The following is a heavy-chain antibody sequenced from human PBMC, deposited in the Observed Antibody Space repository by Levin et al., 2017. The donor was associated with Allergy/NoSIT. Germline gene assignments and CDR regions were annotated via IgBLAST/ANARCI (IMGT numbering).Heavy chain of an antibody. V-gene: IGHV3-21*01. J-gene: IGHJ3*02. CDR1: GFTFSGFG. Sequence: AGGSLRLSCAASGFTFSGFGLIWVRQAPGKGLEWVSSITSRSTYIHYADSVKGRFTISRDNAKNSLFLQMNSLTAEDTAVYYCARESGRTTAFDIWGQGTMVTVSS. CDR2: ITSRSTYI. CDR3: ARESGRTTAFDI. D-gene: IGHD1/OR15-1a*01.